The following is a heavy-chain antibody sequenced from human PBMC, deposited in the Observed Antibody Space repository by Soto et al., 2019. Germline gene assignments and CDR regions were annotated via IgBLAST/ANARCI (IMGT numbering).Heavy chain of an antibody. CDR1: GFTFGTTD. D-gene: IGHD3-10*01. CDR2: IDGSGGIT. CDR3: VKNSGWFNT. Sequence: QLLQSGGGVVQPGGSLTLSCAASGFTFGTTDMSWVRQAPGEGLEWVSTIDGSGGITYYADSVKGRFTISRDNSRNTVYLQMTSLRGDDTALYYCVKNSGWFNTWCQGDLVTVSS. V-gene: IGHV3-23*01. J-gene: IGHJ5*02.